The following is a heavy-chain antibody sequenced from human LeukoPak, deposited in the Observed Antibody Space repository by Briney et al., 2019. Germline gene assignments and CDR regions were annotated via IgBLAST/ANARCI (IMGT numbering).Heavy chain of an antibody. CDR2: INPNSGTT. D-gene: IGHD6-19*01. V-gene: IGHV3-23*01. Sequence: GSLRLSCTASGFAFSVYAMSWLRQPPGKGLEWVSTINPNSGTTSYAASVRGRFTIFRDNSKNTLYLQLNTLRADDTATYYCAKPISGGLAVTADWFHPWGQGTLIVVSS. CDR3: AKPISGGLAVTADWFHP. J-gene: IGHJ5*01. CDR1: GFAFSVYA.